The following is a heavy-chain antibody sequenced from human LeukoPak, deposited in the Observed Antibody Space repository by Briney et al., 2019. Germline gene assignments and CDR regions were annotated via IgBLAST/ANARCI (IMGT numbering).Heavy chain of an antibody. CDR2: IIPIFGTANTA. CDR3: ARESGGVPASMANAFDI. Sequence: ASVKVSCKASGGTFNSYAISWVRQAPGQGLEWMGGIIPIFGTANTANYAQKFQGRVTINADGPTRTAYVELSSLRSEDTAVHYCARESGGVPASMANAFDIWGQGTMVTVSS. CDR1: GGTFNSYA. D-gene: IGHD2-2*01. J-gene: IGHJ3*02. V-gene: IGHV1-69*13.